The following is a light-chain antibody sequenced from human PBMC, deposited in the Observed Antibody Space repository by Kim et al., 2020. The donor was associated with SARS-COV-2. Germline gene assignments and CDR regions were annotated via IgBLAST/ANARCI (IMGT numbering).Light chain of an antibody. J-gene: IGLJ2*01. CDR2: DNN. CDR3: GTWDSSLTAGV. Sequence: QSVLTQPPSVSAAPGQKVTISCSGGTSNIGNNYVSWYQQLPGTAPKLLIYDNNKRPSGIPDRFSGSKSGTSATLDITGLQTGDEADYYCGTWDSSLTAGVFGGGTQLTVL. CDR1: TSNIGNNY. V-gene: IGLV1-51*01.